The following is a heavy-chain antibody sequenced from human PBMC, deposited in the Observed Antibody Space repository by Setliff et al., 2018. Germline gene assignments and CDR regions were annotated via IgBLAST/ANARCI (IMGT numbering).Heavy chain of an antibody. V-gene: IGHV3-48*03. J-gene: IGHJ4*02. Sequence: GSLRLSCAVSGFTFSNHGMNWVRQAPGKGLEWVSYINSWGTTKYYADSVKGRFTISRDTAKNSLYLQMNSLRAEDSAVYYCASYYYGSGSSYIPPHFDYWGLGTLVTVSS. CDR1: GFTFSNHG. CDR2: INSWGTTK. D-gene: IGHD3-10*01. CDR3: ASYYYGSGSSYIPPHFDY.